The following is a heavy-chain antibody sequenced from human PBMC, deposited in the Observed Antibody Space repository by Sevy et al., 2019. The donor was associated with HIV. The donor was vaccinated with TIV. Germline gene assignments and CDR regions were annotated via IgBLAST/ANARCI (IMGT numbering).Heavy chain of an antibody. D-gene: IGHD6-6*01. V-gene: IGHV3-64D*06. CDR1: GFTLSSYA. CDR3: VKEYHVAARKHAFDY. CDR2: ISSNGGST. J-gene: IGHJ4*02. Sequence: GGSLRLSCSASGFTLSSYAMHWVRQAPGKGLEYVSAISSNGGSTYYAYSVKGRFTISRDNSKNTLYLQMSSLRAEDTAVYYCVKEYHVAARKHAFDYWGQGTLVTVSS.